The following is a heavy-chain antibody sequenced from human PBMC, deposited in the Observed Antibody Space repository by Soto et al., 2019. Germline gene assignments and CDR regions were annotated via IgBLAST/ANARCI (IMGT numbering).Heavy chain of an antibody. J-gene: IGHJ4*02. CDR2: IWYDGSNK. CDR1: GFTFSSYG. Sequence: QVQLVESGGGVVQPGRSLRLSCAASGFTFSSYGMHWVRQAPGKGLEWVAVIWYDGSNKYYADSVKGRFTISRDNSKITLYLQMNSLRAEDTAVYYCARGSVHFDYWGQGTLVTVSS. D-gene: IGHD3-10*01. V-gene: IGHV3-33*01. CDR3: ARGSVHFDY.